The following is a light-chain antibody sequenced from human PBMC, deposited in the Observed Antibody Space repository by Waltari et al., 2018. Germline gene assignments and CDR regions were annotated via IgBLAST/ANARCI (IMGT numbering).Light chain of an antibody. CDR1: QSLLDSEDGNTY. J-gene: IGKJ2*03. CDR2: EVS. Sequence: DIVMTQTPLSLPVTLGEPASISCRSSQSLLDSEDGNTYLEWYLQKPCQSPQLLIYEVSNRASGVPDRFSGSGSDTDFTLKISRVEAEDVGVYYCMQALEFPYSFGQGTKVEIK. CDR3: MQALEFPYS. V-gene: IGKV2-40*01.